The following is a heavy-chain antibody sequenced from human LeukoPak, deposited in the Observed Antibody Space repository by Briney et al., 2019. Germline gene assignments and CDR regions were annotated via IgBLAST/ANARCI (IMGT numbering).Heavy chain of an antibody. CDR3: TADLSDSSGPSHDY. V-gene: IGHV3-15*01. D-gene: IGHD3-22*01. J-gene: IGHJ4*02. Sequence: GGSLRISCAGSVVTLSSAWMNCAPQPPGGGLEYVIRIKTKREGGPTEYAAPVKGRFTISRDDSENILYLQMNSLKTEDTAVYYCTADLSDSSGPSHDYWGQGTLVTVSS. CDR1: VVTLSSAW. CDR2: IKTKREGGPT.